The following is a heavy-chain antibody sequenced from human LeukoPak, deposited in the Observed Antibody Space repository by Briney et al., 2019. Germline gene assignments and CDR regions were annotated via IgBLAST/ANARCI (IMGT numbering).Heavy chain of an antibody. CDR1: EYTFTGYY. CDR2: ISAYNGNT. Sequence: ASVKVSCKASEYTFTGYYMHWVRQAPGQGLEWMGWISAYNGNTNYAQKLQGRVTMTTDTSTSTAYMELRSLRSDDTAVYYCARVLPRGYSYGYSDYWGQGTLVTVSS. CDR3: ARVLPRGYSYGYSDY. J-gene: IGHJ4*02. D-gene: IGHD5-18*01. V-gene: IGHV1-18*01.